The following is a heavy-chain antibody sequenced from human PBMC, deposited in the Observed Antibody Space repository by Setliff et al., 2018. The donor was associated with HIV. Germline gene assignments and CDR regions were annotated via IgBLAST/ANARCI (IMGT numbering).Heavy chain of an antibody. Sequence: WVRQASGKGLGWVGRIRSKADKYATDYGASAKGRFIISRDDSKKTAYLQMSSLRAEDTAMYYCLLPCTSGWHNWADPWGQGTLVTVSS. D-gene: IGHD2-8*01. CDR2: IRSKADKYAT. V-gene: IGHV3-73*01. CDR3: LLPCTSGWHNWADP. J-gene: IGHJ5*02.